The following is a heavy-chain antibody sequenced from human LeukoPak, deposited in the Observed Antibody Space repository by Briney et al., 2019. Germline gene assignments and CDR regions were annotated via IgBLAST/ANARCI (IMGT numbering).Heavy chain of an antibody. V-gene: IGHV3-7*01. J-gene: IGHJ3*02. Sequence: GGSLRLSCAASGFAFNDYWMTWVRQAPGKGLEWVANIKQDGSEKYYVDSVKGRFTISRDNAKNSLYLQMNSLRAEDTAVYYCARGGATTFGLWGNAFDIWGQGTMVTVSS. CDR1: GFAFNDYW. D-gene: IGHD3-3*01. CDR2: IKQDGSEK. CDR3: ARGGATTFGLWGNAFDI.